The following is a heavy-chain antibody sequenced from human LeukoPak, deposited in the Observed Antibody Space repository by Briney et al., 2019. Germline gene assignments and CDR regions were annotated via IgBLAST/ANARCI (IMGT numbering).Heavy chain of an antibody. V-gene: IGHV3-48*01. CDR3: VRQFAS. Sequence: GGSLRLSCAASGFTFSSYAMHWVRQLPEKRLEWVAYVSGSGSTVYYADSVKGRFTISRDNGKSSLYLQMNSLRVEDTALYYCVRQFASWGQGTLVTVSS. CDR2: VSGSGSTV. J-gene: IGHJ4*02. CDR1: GFTFSSYA.